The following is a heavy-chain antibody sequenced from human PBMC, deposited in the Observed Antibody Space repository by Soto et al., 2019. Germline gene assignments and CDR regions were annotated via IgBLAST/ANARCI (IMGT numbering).Heavy chain of an antibody. CDR3: ARAYYDFWSGYFCWFDP. D-gene: IGHD3-3*01. V-gene: IGHV4-31*03. J-gene: IGHJ5*02. Sequence: QVQLQESGPGLVKPSQTLSLTCTVSGGSISSGGYYWSWIRQHPGKGLEWIGYIYYNGSTYYNPSLESRVTISVGTSKNQFSLKLSSVTAADTAVYYCARAYYDFWSGYFCWFDPWGQGTLVTVSS. CDR1: GGSISSGGYY. CDR2: IYYNGST.